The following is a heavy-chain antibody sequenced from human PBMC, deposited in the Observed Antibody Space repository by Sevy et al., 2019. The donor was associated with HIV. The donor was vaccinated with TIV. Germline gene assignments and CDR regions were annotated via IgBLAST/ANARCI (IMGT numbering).Heavy chain of an antibody. Sequence: GGSLRLSCAASGFTFSGYYMDWVRQAPGEGLEWVGRSRNKANSYITEYAASVKGRFSISRDDSNNLLFLQMNSLKTEDTAVYYCVREGAAAGDFDWWGQGTLVTVSS. CDR3: VREGAAAGDFDW. CDR2: SRNKANSYIT. V-gene: IGHV3-72*01. D-gene: IGHD6-13*01. J-gene: IGHJ4*02. CDR1: GFTFSGYY.